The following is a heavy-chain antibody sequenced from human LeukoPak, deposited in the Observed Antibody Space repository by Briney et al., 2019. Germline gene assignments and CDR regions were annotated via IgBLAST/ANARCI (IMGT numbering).Heavy chain of an antibody. V-gene: IGHV3-48*03. CDR2: ISGSGTTI. Sequence: GGSLRLSCSASGFTFSSYAMHWVRQAPGKGLEWVSYISGSGTTIYYRDSVKGRFTISRDNAKNSLYLQMNSLRAEDTAVYYCARDSSYGYWGQGTLVTVSS. J-gene: IGHJ4*02. CDR1: GFTFSSYA. D-gene: IGHD5-18*01. CDR3: ARDSSYGY.